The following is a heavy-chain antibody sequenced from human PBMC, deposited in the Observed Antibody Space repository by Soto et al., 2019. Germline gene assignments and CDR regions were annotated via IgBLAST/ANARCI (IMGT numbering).Heavy chain of an antibody. CDR1: GGSITYYY. D-gene: IGHD3-10*01. V-gene: IGHV4-59*01. J-gene: IGHJ3*02. CDR2: VFYSENA. Sequence: SETRCLTCTVSGGSITYYYWSWIRQTAGRRLEWIGNVFYSENAKYNPSLTSRATLSVDTSKNQVSLRLTSVNTADTAVYYCARVGRAPLSSIDIWGKGTMVTVSS. CDR3: ARVGRAPLSSIDI.